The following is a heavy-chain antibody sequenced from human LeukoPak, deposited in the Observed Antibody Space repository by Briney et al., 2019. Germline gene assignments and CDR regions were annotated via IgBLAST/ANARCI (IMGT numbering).Heavy chain of an antibody. CDR3: AKAEGYDILTGLDY. CDR1: GFTFSSYA. V-gene: IGHV3-23*01. CDR2: IGASGGST. D-gene: IGHD3-9*01. J-gene: IGHJ4*02. Sequence: GGSLRLSCATSGFTFSSYAMSWVRQAQGRGLEWVSGIGASGGSTYYADSVKGRFTISRGNSKNTLYLQMNSLRTEDTAVYYCAKAEGYDILTGLDYWGQGTLVTVSS.